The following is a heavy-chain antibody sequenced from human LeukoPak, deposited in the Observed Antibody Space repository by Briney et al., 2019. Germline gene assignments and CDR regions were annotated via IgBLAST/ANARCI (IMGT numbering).Heavy chain of an antibody. CDR1: GGSFSGYY. D-gene: IGHD3-16*02. CDR2: INHSGST. J-gene: IGHJ4*02. CDR3: ARGNRDYVWWSYRYHIDY. V-gene: IGHV4-34*01. Sequence: PSETLSLTCAVYGGSFSGYYWSWIRQPPGKGLEWIGEINHSGSTNYNPSLKSRVTISVDTSKNQFSLKLSSVTAADTAVYYCARGNRDYVWWSYRYHIDYWGQGTLVTVSS.